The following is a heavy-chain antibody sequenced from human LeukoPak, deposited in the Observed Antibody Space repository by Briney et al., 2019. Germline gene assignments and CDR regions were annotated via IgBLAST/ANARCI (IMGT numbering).Heavy chain of an antibody. V-gene: IGHV3-23*01. Sequence: GGSLRLSCAASGFTFSSYAMSWVRQAPGKGLEWVSAISGSGGSTYYADSVKGRFTISRGNSKNTLYLQMNSLRAEDTAVYYCAKDPESYYYDSSGSENWFDPWGQGTLVTVSS. CDR2: ISGSGGST. CDR3: AKDPESYYYDSSGSENWFDP. CDR1: GFTFSSYA. J-gene: IGHJ5*02. D-gene: IGHD3-22*01.